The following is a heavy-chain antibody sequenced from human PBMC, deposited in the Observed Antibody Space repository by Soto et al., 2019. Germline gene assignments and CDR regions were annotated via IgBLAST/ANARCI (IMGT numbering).Heavy chain of an antibody. D-gene: IGHD3-3*01. Sequence: GGSLRLSCSASGFTFSSYAMHWVRQAPRKGLEYVSAINNNGGSTYADFVVGRFTISRDNSNNTLYLQMSSLRVEDSVVYYCVKGHHGFWSGSAVWGQGTTVTVSS. J-gene: IGHJ6*02. CDR1: GFTFSSYA. CDR3: VKGHHGFWSGSAV. CDR2: INNNGGST. V-gene: IGHV3-64D*08.